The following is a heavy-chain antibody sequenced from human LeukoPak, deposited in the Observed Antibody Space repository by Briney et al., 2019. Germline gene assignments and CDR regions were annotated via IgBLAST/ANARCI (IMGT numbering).Heavy chain of an antibody. CDR3: ARDKSRTYGSADAFDI. CDR1: GGSISSYY. D-gene: IGHD3-10*01. CDR2: IYTSGST. V-gene: IGHV4-4*07. J-gene: IGHJ3*02. Sequence: SETLSLTCTVSGGSISSYYWSWIRQPAGKGLEWIGRIYTSGSTNYNPSLKSRVTISVDTSKNQFSLKLSSVTAADTAVYYCARDKSRTYGSADAFDIWGQGTMVTVSS.